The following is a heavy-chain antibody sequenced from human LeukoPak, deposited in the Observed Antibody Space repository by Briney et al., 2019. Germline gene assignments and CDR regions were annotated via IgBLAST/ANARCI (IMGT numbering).Heavy chain of an antibody. CDR3: AKERFRWFTYDYDNSGPGAFDI. D-gene: IGHD3-22*01. CDR2: IGSTI. V-gene: IGHV3-11*04. CDR1: GFSFSDYY. Sequence: GGSLRLSCVASGFSFSDYYMSWIRQAPGKGLEWVSYIGSTIYYADSVKGRFTISRDNAKNSLYLQMNSLRAEDTAVYYCAKERFRWFTYDYDNSGPGAFDIWGQGTMVTVSS. J-gene: IGHJ3*02.